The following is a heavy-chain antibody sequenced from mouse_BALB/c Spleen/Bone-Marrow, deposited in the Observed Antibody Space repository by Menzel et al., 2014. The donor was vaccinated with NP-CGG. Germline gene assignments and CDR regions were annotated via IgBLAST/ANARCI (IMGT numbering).Heavy chain of an antibody. CDR1: GYTFTSYW. V-gene: IGHV1-69*01. J-gene: IGHJ2*01. CDR3: TGGNYPYYFDY. Sequence: QVQLQQPGAELVMPGASVKLSCKASGYTFTSYWINWVKQRPGQGLEWIGNFYPSNNYTNYNQKFKDKATLTVDKSSSTAYMQLSSPTSEDSAVYYCTGGNYPYYFDYWGQGTTLTVSS. CDR2: FYPSNNYT. D-gene: IGHD2-1*01.